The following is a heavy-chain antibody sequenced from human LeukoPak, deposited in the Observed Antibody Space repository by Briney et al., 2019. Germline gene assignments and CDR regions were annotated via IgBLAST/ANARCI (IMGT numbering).Heavy chain of an antibody. V-gene: IGHV1-69*05. Sequence: SVKVSCKASGGTFSSYAISWVRQAPGQGLEWMGGIIPIFGTANYAQKFQGRVTMTRDMSTSTVYMELSSLRSEDTAVYYCARGGDSSGWYLSYFDYWGQGTLVTVSS. CDR2: IIPIFGTA. J-gene: IGHJ4*02. CDR3: ARGGDSSGWYLSYFDY. D-gene: IGHD6-19*01. CDR1: GGTFSSYA.